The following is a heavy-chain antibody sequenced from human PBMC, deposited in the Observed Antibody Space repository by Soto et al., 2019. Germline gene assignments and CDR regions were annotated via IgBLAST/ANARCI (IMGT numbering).Heavy chain of an antibody. D-gene: IGHD2-21*02. CDR3: ARLALYCGGDCYPDY. CDR1: GGSISGGGHS. Sequence: PSETLSLTCAVSGGSISGGGHSWSWIRQPPGKGLEWIGYIYHSGSTYYNPSLKSRVTISVDRSKNQFSLKLSSVTAADTAVYYCARLALYCGGDCYPDYWGQGTLVTVSS. V-gene: IGHV4-30-2*01. CDR2: IYHSGST. J-gene: IGHJ4*02.